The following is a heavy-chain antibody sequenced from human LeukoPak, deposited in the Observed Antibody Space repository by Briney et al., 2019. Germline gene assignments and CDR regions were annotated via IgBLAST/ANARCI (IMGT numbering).Heavy chain of an antibody. CDR1: GYTFTGYY. CDR3: AGPLDSEDTGWYGMDV. CDR2: INPNSGGT. D-gene: IGHD2-15*01. J-gene: IGHJ6*02. V-gene: IGHV1-2*02. Sequence: EASVKVSCKAFGYTFTGYYMHWVRQAPGQGLEWMGWINPNSGGTNYAQKFQGRVTMTRDTSISTAYMELSRLRSDDTAVYYCAGPLDSEDTGWYGMDVWGQGTTVTVSS.